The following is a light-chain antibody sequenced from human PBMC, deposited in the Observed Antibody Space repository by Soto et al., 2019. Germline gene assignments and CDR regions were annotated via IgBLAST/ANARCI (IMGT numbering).Light chain of an antibody. CDR3: QQYHNWPIT. CDR1: QSVSSN. J-gene: IGKJ5*01. CDR2: DAS. Sequence: EIVMTQSPATLSVSPGESATLSCRASQSVSSNLARHQQKPGQAPRILMYDASTRATGISARFSGSGSGTEFTLTISSLQSEDFAVYYCQQYHNWPITFGQGTRLEI. V-gene: IGKV3-15*01.